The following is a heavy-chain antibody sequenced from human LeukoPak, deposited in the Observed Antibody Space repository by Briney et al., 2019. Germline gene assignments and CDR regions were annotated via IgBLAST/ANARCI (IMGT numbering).Heavy chain of an antibody. Sequence: GGSLRLSCAASRFTFRDHFMSWIRQPPGKGLGYVSYISSSGSDTYYSDSVKGRFTVSRDNAKNSLFLQMNSLRAEDTAVYYCAREFDGSASGAGYWGQGTLVTVSS. CDR3: AREFDGSASGAGY. D-gene: IGHD1-26*01. V-gene: IGHV3-11*04. CDR1: RFTFRDHF. CDR2: ISSSGSDT. J-gene: IGHJ4*02.